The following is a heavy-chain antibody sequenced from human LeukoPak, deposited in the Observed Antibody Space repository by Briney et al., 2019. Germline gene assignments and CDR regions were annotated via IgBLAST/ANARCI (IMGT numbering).Heavy chain of an antibody. CDR2: VMPLFNTP. CDR3: ARVDRHHFYMDV. Sequence: SVKVSCKASGDTFNNYIITWVRQAPGQGLEWMGGVMPLFNTPNYAQKFQGRITIITDASTHTSYMELRSLRSEGTAVYSCARVDRHHFYMDVWGKGTTVTVSS. CDR1: GDTFNNYI. V-gene: IGHV1-69*05. J-gene: IGHJ6*03. D-gene: IGHD1-14*01.